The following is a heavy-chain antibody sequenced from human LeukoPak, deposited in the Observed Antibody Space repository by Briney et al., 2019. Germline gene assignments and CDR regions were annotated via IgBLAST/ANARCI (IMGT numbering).Heavy chain of an antibody. CDR1: GFTFSSYT. J-gene: IGHJ3*02. CDR3: ARDTYDILTGYYKWAFDI. D-gene: IGHD3-9*01. Sequence: KPGGSLRLSCAASGFTFSSYTMNWVRQAPGKWLEWVSCISSSSSYIYYADSVKGRFTISRDNAKNSLYLQMNSLRAEDTAVYYCARDTYDILTGYYKWAFDIWGQGTMVTVSS. CDR2: ISSSSSYI. V-gene: IGHV3-21*06.